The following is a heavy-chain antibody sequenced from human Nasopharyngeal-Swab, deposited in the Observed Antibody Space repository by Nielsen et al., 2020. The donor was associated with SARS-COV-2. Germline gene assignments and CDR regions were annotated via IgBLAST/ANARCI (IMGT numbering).Heavy chain of an antibody. CDR1: GVSVTSRSHG. CDR3: ARDSYRDAFDI. CDR2: FYYGGGT. J-gene: IGHJ3*02. Sequence: SETLSLTCTVSGVSVTSRSHGWTWIRQPPGKGLEWIGYFYYGGGTNYNPSLTSRLTISLDTSKNEFSLKMSSVTAADTAVYYCARDSYRDAFDIWGQGTMATVSS. V-gene: IGHV4-61*01.